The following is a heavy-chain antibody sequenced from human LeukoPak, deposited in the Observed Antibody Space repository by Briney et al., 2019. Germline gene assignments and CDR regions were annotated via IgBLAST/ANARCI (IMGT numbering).Heavy chain of an antibody. CDR3: ARDRRVAVAGGNAFDI. V-gene: IGHV1-2*02. D-gene: IGHD6-19*01. J-gene: IGHJ3*02. CDR1: GYTFTGYY. CDR2: INPNSGGT. Sequence: ASVKVSCKASGYTFTGYYMHWVRQAPGQGLEWMGWINPNSGGTNYAQKFQGRVTMIRDTSISTAYMELSRLRSDDTAVYYCARDRRVAVAGGNAFDIWGQGTMVTVSS.